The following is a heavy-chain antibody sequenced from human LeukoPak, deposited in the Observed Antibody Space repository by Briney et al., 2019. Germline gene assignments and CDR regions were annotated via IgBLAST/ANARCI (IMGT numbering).Heavy chain of an antibody. CDR2: ISYDGIDS. V-gene: IGHV3-30*04. CDR3: ARDRYTKNYFDALDL. D-gene: IGHD3-16*02. CDR1: GFNFNNYP. J-gene: IGHJ3*01. Sequence: PGRSPRLSCAASGFNFNNYPMHWVRQVPGRGPQWVALISYDGIDSYIADSVKGRFSISRDNSKNTLFLQMNSLRPEDTAVYYCARDRYTKNYFDALDLWGQGSTVTVSS.